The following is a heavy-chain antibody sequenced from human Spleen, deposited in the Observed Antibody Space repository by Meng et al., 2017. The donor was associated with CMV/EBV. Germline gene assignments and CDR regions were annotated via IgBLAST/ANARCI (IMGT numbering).Heavy chain of an antibody. J-gene: IGHJ4*02. D-gene: IGHD2-2*01. Sequence: GGSLRLSCAASGFTFSSYSMNWVRQAPGKGLEWVSSISSSSSYIYYADSVKCRFTISRDNAKNSLYLQMNSLRAENTAVYYCATTGDCSSTSCFDYWGQGTLVTVSS. CDR1: GFTFSSYS. CDR2: ISSSSSYI. V-gene: IGHV3-21*01. CDR3: ATTGDCSSTSCFDY.